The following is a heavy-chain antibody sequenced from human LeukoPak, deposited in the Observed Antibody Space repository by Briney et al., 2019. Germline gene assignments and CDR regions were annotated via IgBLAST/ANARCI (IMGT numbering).Heavy chain of an antibody. J-gene: IGHJ4*02. CDR3: ARERWLVYVDY. CDR1: GGSFSGYY. CDR2: INHSGST. D-gene: IGHD6-19*01. V-gene: IGHV4-34*01. Sequence: SETLSLTCAVYGGSFSGYYWSWIRQPPGKGLEWIGEINHSGSTNYNPSLKSRVTISVDTSKNQFSLKLSSVTAADTAVYYCARERWLVYVDYWGRGTLVTVSS.